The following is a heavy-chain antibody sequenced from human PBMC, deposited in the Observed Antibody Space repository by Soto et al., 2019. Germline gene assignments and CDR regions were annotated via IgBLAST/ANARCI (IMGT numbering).Heavy chain of an antibody. V-gene: IGHV4-31*03. CDR1: GGSISSGGYY. J-gene: IGHJ4*02. CDR3: ARGKGDSSGYPGPCFDY. Sequence: SETLSLTCTVSGGSISSGGYYWSRIRQHPGKGLEWIGYIYYSGSTYYNPSLKSRVTISVDTSKNQFSLKLSSVTAADTAVYYCARGKGDSSGYPGPCFDYWGQGTLVTVSS. D-gene: IGHD3-22*01. CDR2: IYYSGST.